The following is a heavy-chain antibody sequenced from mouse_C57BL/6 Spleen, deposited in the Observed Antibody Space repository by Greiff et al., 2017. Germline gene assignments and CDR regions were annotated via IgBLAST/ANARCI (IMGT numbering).Heavy chain of an antibody. Sequence: EVKLMESEGGLVQPGSSMKLSCTASGFTFSDYYMAWVRQVPEKGLEWVANINYDGSSTYYLDSLKSRFIISRDNAKNILYLQMSSLKSEDTATYYCARDDGKDYAMDYWGQGTSVTVSS. D-gene: IGHD2-1*01. CDR3: ARDDGKDYAMDY. J-gene: IGHJ4*01. V-gene: IGHV5-16*01. CDR2: INYDGSST. CDR1: GFTFSDYY.